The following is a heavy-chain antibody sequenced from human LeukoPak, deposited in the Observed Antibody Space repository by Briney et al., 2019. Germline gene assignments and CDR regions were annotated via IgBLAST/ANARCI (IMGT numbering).Heavy chain of an antibody. J-gene: IGHJ3*02. CDR2: INWNGGST. D-gene: IGHD2-8*01. CDR3: ARGLPWVLDAFDI. V-gene: IGHV3-20*04. Sequence: PGGSLRLSWAAAGFIVSSNYMSWVRQAPGKGLEWVSGINWNGGSTGYADSVKGRFTISRDNAKNSLYLQMNSLRAEDTALYYCARGLPWVLDAFDIWGQGTMVTVSS. CDR1: GFIVSSNY.